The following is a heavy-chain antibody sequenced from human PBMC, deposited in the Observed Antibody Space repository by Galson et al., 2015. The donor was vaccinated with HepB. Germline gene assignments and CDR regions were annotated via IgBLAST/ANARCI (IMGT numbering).Heavy chain of an antibody. CDR3: ANERGDSDLWSGYNY. CDR1: GFTFSSYA. V-gene: IGHV3-23*01. Sequence: SLRLSCAASGFTFSSYAMSWVRQAPGKGLEWVSAISGSGGSTYYADSVKGRFTISRDNSKNTLYLQMNSLRAEDTAVYYCANERGDSDLWSGYNYWGQGTLVTVSS. D-gene: IGHD3-3*01. J-gene: IGHJ4*02. CDR2: ISGSGGST.